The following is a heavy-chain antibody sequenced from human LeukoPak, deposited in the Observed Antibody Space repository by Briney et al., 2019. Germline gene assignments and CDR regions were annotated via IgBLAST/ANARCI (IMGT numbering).Heavy chain of an antibody. CDR2: INSDGSRA. J-gene: IGHJ4*02. V-gene: IGHV3-74*01. D-gene: IGHD4-11*01. Sequence: GGSLRLSCAASGLTFSNYWMHWVRQAPGKGLVWVSRINSDGSRATYADSVKGRFTISRDNAKNTLYLQMNSLRAEDTAVYYCAKILPDTVTADYWGQGTLVTVSS. CDR1: GLTFSNYW. CDR3: AKILPDTVTADY.